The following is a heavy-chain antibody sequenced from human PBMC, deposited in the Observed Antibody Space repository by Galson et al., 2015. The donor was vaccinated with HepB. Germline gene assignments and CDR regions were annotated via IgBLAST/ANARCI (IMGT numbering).Heavy chain of an antibody. CDR3: ARDPSWGTFDY. CDR2: ISSSSSTI. J-gene: IGHJ4*02. Sequence: SLRLSCAASGFTFSSYSMNWVRQAPGKGLEWVSYISSSSSTIYYAGSVKGRFTISRDNAKNSLYLQMNSLRAEDTAVYYCARDPSWGTFDYWGQGTLVTVSS. D-gene: IGHD7-27*01. CDR1: GFTFSSYS. V-gene: IGHV3-48*01.